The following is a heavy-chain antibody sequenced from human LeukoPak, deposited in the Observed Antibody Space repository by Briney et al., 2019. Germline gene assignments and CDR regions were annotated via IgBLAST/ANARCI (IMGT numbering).Heavy chain of an antibody. CDR1: GYTLTELS. V-gene: IGHV1-24*01. Sequence: GASVKVSCKVSGYTLTELSMHWVRQAPGKGLEWMGGFDPEDGETIYAQKFQGRVTMTEDTSTDTAYMELSSLRSEDTAVYYCATDIDSSGYYLFDYWGQGTLVTVSS. CDR2: FDPEDGET. D-gene: IGHD3-22*01. J-gene: IGHJ4*02. CDR3: ATDIDSSGYYLFDY.